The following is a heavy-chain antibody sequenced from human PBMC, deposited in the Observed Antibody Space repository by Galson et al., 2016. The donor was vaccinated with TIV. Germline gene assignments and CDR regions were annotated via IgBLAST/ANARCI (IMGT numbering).Heavy chain of an antibody. Sequence: SVKVSCKASGYTFNNFGVSWVRQAPGQGLEWMGWISTYMGETNYAQKFQDRVTLTTDTSTNTAYMELRSLTSGETAVYYCARSGYTYGLIGFPSSYWYFDLWGRGTLVTVSS. J-gene: IGHJ2*01. CDR1: GYTFNNFG. D-gene: IGHD2-2*02. CDR3: ARSGYTYGLIGFPSSYWYFDL. V-gene: IGHV1-18*01. CDR2: ISTYMGET.